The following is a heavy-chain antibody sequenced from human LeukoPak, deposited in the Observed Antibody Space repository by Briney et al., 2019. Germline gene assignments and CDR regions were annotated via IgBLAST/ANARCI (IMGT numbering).Heavy chain of an antibody. CDR3: ARESLYAFDY. CDR2: IKGDGTYT. J-gene: IGHJ4*02. V-gene: IGHV3-74*01. D-gene: IGHD2-8*01. Sequence: GGSMRLSCVASGITFSPYWMHWVRQAPGKGLVWVSHIKGDGTYTNYADSVRGRFTITRDDAKNTLYLQMNSLRAADTAVYYCARESLYAFDYWGQGTVVTVSS. CDR1: GITFSPYW.